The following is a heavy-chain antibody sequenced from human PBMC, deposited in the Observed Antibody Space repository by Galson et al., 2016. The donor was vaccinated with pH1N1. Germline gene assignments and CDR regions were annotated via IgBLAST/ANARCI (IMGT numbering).Heavy chain of an antibody. Sequence: SETLSLTCTVSGGSISSYYWRWIRQPAGKGLEWIGHIYTSGSTNYNPSLKSRVTMSVDTSKNQFSLKLSSVTAADTAVYYCARLDYTELWFHFDYWGQGTLVTVSS. CDR3: ARLDYTELWFHFDY. CDR2: IYTSGST. J-gene: IGHJ4*02. CDR1: GGSISSYY. D-gene: IGHD5-18*01. V-gene: IGHV4-4*07.